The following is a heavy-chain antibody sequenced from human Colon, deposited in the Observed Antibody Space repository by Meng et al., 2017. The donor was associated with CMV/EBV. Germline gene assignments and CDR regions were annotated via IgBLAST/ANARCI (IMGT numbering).Heavy chain of an antibody. D-gene: IGHD6-19*01. CDR1: GFTFSSYS. Sequence: GESLKISCAASGFTFSSYSMNWVRQAPGKGLEWVSSISSSSSYIYYADSVKGRFTISRDNAKNSLYLQMNGLRADDTAVYYCAKDRLKHSGWYEGFDYWGQGTLVTVSS. CDR2: ISSSSSYI. V-gene: IGHV3-21*01. J-gene: IGHJ4*02. CDR3: AKDRLKHSGWYEGFDY.